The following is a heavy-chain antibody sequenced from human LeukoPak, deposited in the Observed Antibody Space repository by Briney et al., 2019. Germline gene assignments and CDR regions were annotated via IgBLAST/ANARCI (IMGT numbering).Heavy chain of an antibody. CDR3: ARGTNYYDSSGWTDYYYYYGMDV. CDR1: GYTFTSYD. J-gene: IGHJ6*02. CDR2: MNPNSGNT. Sequence: GASVKVSCKASGYTFTSYDINWVRQATGQGLEWMGWMNPNSGNTGYAQKFQGRVTMTRNTSISTAYMELSSLRSEDTAVYYCARGTNYYDSSGWTDYYYYYGMDVWGQGTTVTVFS. V-gene: IGHV1-8*01. D-gene: IGHD3-22*01.